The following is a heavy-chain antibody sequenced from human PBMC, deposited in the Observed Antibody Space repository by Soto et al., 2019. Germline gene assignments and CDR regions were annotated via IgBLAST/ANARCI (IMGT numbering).Heavy chain of an antibody. CDR2: ISWNSGSI. Sequence: EVQLVESGGGLVQPGRSLRLSCAASGFTFDDYAMHWVRQAPGKGLEWVSGISWNSGSIGYADSVKGRFTISRDNTKNSLYLQMNILRAEDTSLYYCAKCGLHYYCYYGRDVWDQGTTVTVSS. CDR1: GFTFDDYA. CDR3: AKCGLHYYCYYGRDV. D-gene: IGHD5-12*01. V-gene: IGHV3-9*01. J-gene: IGHJ6*02.